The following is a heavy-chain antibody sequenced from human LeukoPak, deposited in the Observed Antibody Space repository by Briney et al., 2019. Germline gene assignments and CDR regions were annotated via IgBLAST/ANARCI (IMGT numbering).Heavy chain of an antibody. Sequence: PGGSLRLSCAASGFTFSTYVMSWVRQAPGKALQWVSAITRSGDYTNYADSVKGRFTISRDNSKNTLYLQMNSLRAEDTALYYCARGMDGGAFDIWGQGTMVAVSS. CDR1: GFTFSTYV. CDR3: ARGMDGGAFDI. D-gene: IGHD3-16*01. J-gene: IGHJ3*02. CDR2: ITRSGDYT. V-gene: IGHV3-23*01.